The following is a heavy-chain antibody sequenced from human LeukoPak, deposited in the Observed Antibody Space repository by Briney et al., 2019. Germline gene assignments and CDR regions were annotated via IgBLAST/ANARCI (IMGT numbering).Heavy chain of an antibody. V-gene: IGHV5-51*01. CDR2: IYPGDSDT. D-gene: IGHD1-26*01. J-gene: IGHJ4*02. Sequence: GESLKISCKSSGYSFTNYWIGWVRQMPGKGLEWVGIIYPGDSDTRYSPSFHALVTISAANSVRTAYLQWNSLKASDTAIYYCARRGGSRFRFDFWGQGTLVTVSS. CDR1: GYSFTNYW. CDR3: ARRGGSRFRFDF.